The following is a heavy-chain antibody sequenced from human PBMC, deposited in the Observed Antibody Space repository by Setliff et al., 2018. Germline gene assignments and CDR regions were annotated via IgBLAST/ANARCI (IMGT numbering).Heavy chain of an antibody. J-gene: IGHJ4*02. CDR2: LNEDGSTT. CDR1: GFTFSSYW. V-gene: IGHV3-74*03. CDR3: GRDLSGSAWYVRLGEDY. Sequence: GGSLRLSCAGSGFTFSSYWMHWVRQAPGKGLEWVSRLNEDGSTTTYADAVKGRFTISRDNAKNTLYLQMNSLRAEDTAVYYCGRDLSGSAWYVRLGEDYWGQGVLVTVSS. D-gene: IGHD2-21*02.